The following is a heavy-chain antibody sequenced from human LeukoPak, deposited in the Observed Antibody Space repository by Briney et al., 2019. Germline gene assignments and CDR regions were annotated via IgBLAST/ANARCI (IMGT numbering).Heavy chain of an antibody. CDR3: ARGGYCSGGSCYSFDY. CDR2: IIPIFGTA. J-gene: IGHJ4*02. CDR1: GGTFSSYA. D-gene: IGHD2-15*01. V-gene: IGHV1-69*01. Sequence: SVKVSCRASGGTFSSYAISWVRQAPGQGLEWMGGIIPIFGTANYAQKFQGRVTITADESTSTAYMELSSLRSEDTAVYYCARGGYCSGGSCYSFDYWGQGTLVTVSS.